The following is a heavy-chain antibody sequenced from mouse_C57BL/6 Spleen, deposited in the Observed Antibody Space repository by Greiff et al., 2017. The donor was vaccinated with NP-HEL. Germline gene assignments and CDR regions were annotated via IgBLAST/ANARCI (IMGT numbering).Heavy chain of an antibody. Sequence: EVQLQQSGPELVKPGASVKIPWKASGYTFTDYNMDWVKQSHGKSLEWIGDINPNNGGTIYNQKFKGKATLTVDKSSSTAYMELRSLTSEDTAVYYCARGYYDYGEGYYAMDYWGQGTSVTVSS. CDR2: INPNNGGT. J-gene: IGHJ4*01. CDR3: ARGYYDYGEGYYAMDY. D-gene: IGHD2-4*01. CDR1: GYTFTDYN. V-gene: IGHV1-18*01.